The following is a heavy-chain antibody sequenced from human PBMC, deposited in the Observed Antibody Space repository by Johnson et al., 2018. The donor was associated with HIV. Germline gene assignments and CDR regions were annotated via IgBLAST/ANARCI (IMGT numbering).Heavy chain of an antibody. V-gene: IGHV3-7*02. J-gene: IGHJ3*02. CDR3: TRGWSAFDI. D-gene: IGHD2-15*01. CDR2: MNQGASDI. CDR1: GFTFSNYY. Sequence: VQLVESGGGLVQPGESLRLSCAASGFTFSNYYMSWVRQAPGKGLEWVANMNQGASDINYADSVKGRFTISRDNAKNTLNLQMNSLRAEDTAVYYCTRGWSAFDIWGQGTMVTVSS.